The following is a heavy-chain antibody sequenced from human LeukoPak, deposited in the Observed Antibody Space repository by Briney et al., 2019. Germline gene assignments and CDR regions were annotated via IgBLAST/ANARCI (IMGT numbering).Heavy chain of an antibody. J-gene: IGHJ6*02. CDR1: GGSFTDYF. Sequence: SETLSLTCTVFGGSFTDYFWTWIRHSPGKGLEWIGEINDYTGDTNYNPSLNSRVSISLEKSKNQFSLELRSVTAADTAVYYCARGRLAKIVVVHSFSYGMDVWGQGTTVTVSS. V-gene: IGHV4-34*01. CDR2: INDYTGDT. D-gene: IGHD3-22*01. CDR3: ARGRLAKIVVVHSFSYGMDV.